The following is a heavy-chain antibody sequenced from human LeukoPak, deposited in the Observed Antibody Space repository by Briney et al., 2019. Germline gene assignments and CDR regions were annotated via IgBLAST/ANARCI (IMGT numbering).Heavy chain of an antibody. D-gene: IGHD1-26*01. J-gene: IGHJ4*02. CDR1: GGSITSYY. V-gene: IGHV4-4*07. Sequence: SESLSLTCTVSGGSITSYYWSWIRQPPGKGLEWIGRVYTSGSTNYNPSFRSRVTMSVDTSKNQLSLKLSSVTAADTAVYYCAGRDYWGQGTLVTVSS. CDR2: VYTSGST. CDR3: AGRDY.